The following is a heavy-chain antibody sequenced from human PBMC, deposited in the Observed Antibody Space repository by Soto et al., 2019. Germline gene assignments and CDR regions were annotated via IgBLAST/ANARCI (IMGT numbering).Heavy chain of an antibody. V-gene: IGHV1-3*01. J-gene: IGHJ3*02. CDR1: GYTFTSYA. CDR3: ARDRYCSSISCYGDAFDI. Sequence: ASVKVSCKASGYTFTSYAIHWVRQAPGQRLEWMGWISAGDGNTKYSQNFQGRVTITRVTSASTAYMELSSLRSEDTAVYYCARDRYCSSISCYGDAFDIWGQGTMVTVSS. CDR2: ISAGDGNT. D-gene: IGHD2-2*01.